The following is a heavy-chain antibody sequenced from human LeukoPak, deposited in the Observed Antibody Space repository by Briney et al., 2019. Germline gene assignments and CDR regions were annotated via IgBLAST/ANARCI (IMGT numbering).Heavy chain of an antibody. Sequence: KTSETLSLTCTVSGGSISSYYWSWIRQSPGKGLEWIGYIYYSGSTNYNPSLKSRVTISVDTSRNQFSLKLSSVTAADTAVYYCARVSSGWYNWFDPWGQGTLVTVSS. CDR2: IYYSGST. J-gene: IGHJ5*02. CDR1: GGSISSYY. D-gene: IGHD6-19*01. CDR3: ARVSSGWYNWFDP. V-gene: IGHV4-59*01.